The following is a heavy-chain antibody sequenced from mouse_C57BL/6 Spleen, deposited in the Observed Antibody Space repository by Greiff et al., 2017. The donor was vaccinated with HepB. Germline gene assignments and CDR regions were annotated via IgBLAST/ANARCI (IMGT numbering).Heavy chain of an antibody. D-gene: IGHD1-1*01. V-gene: IGHV1-42*01. CDR1: GYSFTGHY. J-gene: IGHJ1*03. CDR3: ARILLITTVVPYWYFDV. Sequence: EVQLQQSGPELVKPGASVKISCKASGYSFTGHYMNWVKQSPEKSLEWIGEINPSTGGTTYNQKFKAKATLTVDKSSSTAYMQLKSLTSEDSAVYYCARILLITTVVPYWYFDVWGTGTTVTVSS. CDR2: INPSTGGT.